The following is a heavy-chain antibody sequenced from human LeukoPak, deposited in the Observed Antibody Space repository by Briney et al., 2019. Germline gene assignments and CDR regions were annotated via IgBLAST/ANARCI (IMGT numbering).Heavy chain of an antibody. D-gene: IGHD1-26*01. V-gene: IGHV3-23*01. CDR2: ITGSGDST. J-gene: IGHJ4*02. Sequence: GVSLRLSCAASGFIFSTYPMSWVRQAPGKGLEWVSAITGSGDSTFYADSVKGRCTISRDNSKNTLSLQMNTLRAEDTAVYYCAKENPVGGTNYFDYWGQGTLVTVSS. CDR3: AKENPVGGTNYFDY. CDR1: GFIFSTYP.